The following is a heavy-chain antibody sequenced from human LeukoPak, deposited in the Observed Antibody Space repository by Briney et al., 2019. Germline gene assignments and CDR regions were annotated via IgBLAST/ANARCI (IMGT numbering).Heavy chain of an antibody. J-gene: IGHJ3*02. CDR2: IYSGGST. D-gene: IGHD1-26*01. Sequence: GGSLRLSCAASGFTVGSNYMSWVRQAPGKGLEWVSVIYSGGSTYYADSVKGRFTISRDNSKNTLYLQMNSLRAEDTAVYYCARAKWELSAFDIWGQGTMVTVSS. CDR1: GFTVGSNY. CDR3: ARAKWELSAFDI. V-gene: IGHV3-53*01.